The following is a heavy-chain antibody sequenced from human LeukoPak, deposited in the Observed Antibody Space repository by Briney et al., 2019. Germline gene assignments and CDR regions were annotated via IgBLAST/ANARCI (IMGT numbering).Heavy chain of an antibody. Sequence: SVKVSCKASGGTFSNYAINWVRQAPGPGLEWMGGIIPIFGTANYAQKFQGRVTITADESTSTVYMELNSLKSEDTAVYYCARDPNTAMEKYYYYYYGMDVWGQGTTVTVSS. CDR2: IIPIFGTA. CDR1: GGTFSNYA. V-gene: IGHV1-69*13. J-gene: IGHJ6*02. CDR3: ARDPNTAMEKYYYYYYGMDV. D-gene: IGHD5-18*01.